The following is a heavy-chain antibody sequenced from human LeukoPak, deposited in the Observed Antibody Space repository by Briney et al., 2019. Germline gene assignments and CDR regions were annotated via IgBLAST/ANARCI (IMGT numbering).Heavy chain of an antibody. J-gene: IGHJ4*02. V-gene: IGHV3-23*01. CDR1: GFTFSSYG. CDR3: AKESSVVVIATLDY. D-gene: IGHD2-21*01. Sequence: GGSLRLSCAASGFTFSSYGMHWVRQAPGKGLEWFSAISGSGGSTYYADSVKGRFTISRDNSKNTLYLQMNSLRAEDTAVYYCAKESSVVVIATLDYRGQGTLVTVSS. CDR2: ISGSGGST.